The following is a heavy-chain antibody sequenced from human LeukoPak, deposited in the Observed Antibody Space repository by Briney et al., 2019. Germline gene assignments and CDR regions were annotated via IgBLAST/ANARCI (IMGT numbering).Heavy chain of an antibody. V-gene: IGHV3-48*01. J-gene: IGHJ4*02. Sequence: GGSLRLSCAASGFTFSNYDMSWVRQAPGKGLEWISHISAASHGIKYVASVKGRFTISRDNAKSSVFLQMTSLRPEDTAVYYCARGEDHQDGIGSNRFDNWGQGALVTVSS. CDR3: ARGEDHQDGIGSNRFDN. D-gene: IGHD5-24*01. CDR2: ISAASHGI. CDR1: GFTFSNYD.